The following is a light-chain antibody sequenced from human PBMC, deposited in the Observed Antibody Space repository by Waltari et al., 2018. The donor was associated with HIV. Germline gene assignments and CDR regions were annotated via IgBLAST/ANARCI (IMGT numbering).Light chain of an antibody. CDR1: SGSIASNY. V-gene: IGLV6-57*01. Sequence: NFMLTQPHSVSESPGKTVTISCTRSSGSIASNYVQWFPQRPGSSPTTVIFEDNRRPSGVPDRFSGSIDMSSNSASLTISGLKTDDEADYYCQSFDSSSVVFGGGTKLTVL. J-gene: IGLJ2*01. CDR3: QSFDSSSVV. CDR2: EDN.